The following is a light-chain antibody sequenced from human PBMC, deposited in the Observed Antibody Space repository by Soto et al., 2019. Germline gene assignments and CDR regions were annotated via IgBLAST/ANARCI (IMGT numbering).Light chain of an antibody. CDR2: DVS. Sequence: QSALTQPASVSGSPGQSITISCTGTSSDVGAYNYVSWYQQHPGKAPKLMTYDVSNRPSGVSNRFSGSKSGNTASLTTSGLQAEDEADYYCSSYTGSTTLYVFGTGTKVTVL. V-gene: IGLV2-14*01. CDR1: SSDVGAYNY. J-gene: IGLJ1*01. CDR3: SSYTGSTTLYV.